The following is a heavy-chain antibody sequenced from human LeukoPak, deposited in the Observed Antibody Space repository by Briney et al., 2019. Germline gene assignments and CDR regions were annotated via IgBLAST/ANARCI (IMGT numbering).Heavy chain of an antibody. CDR1: GFPFSSYA. V-gene: IGHV3-23*01. CDR2: ISDSGGST. Sequence: GGSLRLSCSASGFPFSSYAMHWVRQAPGKGLEYVSAISDSGGSTYYADSVKGRFTISRDNSKNTLYLQMNSLRAEDTAVYYCAKDQYGGNPQYYFDYWGQGTLVTVSS. D-gene: IGHD4-23*01. J-gene: IGHJ4*02. CDR3: AKDQYGGNPQYYFDY.